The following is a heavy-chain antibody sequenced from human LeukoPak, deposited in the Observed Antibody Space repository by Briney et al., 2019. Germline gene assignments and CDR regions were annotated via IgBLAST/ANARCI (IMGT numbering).Heavy chain of an antibody. V-gene: IGHV1-58*01. Sequence: GASVKVSCKASGFTFTSTAVQWVRQARGQRLEWIGWILVGSGNTNYAQMFQERVTLTWDVSTSTAYMVLSSLQSEDTAIYYCASDPPYTSSSAWWGQGTLVTVSS. CDR1: GFTFTSTA. CDR2: ILVGSGNT. CDR3: ASDPPYTSSSAW. D-gene: IGHD2-2*01. J-gene: IGHJ4*02.